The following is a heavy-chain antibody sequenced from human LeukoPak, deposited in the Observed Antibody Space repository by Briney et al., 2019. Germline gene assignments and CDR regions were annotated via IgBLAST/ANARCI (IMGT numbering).Heavy chain of an antibody. CDR3: AKDDRYSGSYPFDY. CDR1: GFTFSSYA. D-gene: IGHD1-26*01. J-gene: IGHJ4*02. CDR2: ISGSGGST. V-gene: IGHV3-23*01. Sequence: GGSLRLSCAASGFTFSSYAMSWVRQAPGKGLEWVSAISGSGGSTYYADSEKGRFTISRDNSKNTLYLQMNSLRAEDTAVYYCAKDDRYSGSYPFDYWGQGTLVTVSS.